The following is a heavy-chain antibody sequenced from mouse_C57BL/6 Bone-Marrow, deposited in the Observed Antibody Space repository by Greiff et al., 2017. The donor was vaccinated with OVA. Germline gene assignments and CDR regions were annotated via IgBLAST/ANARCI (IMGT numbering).Heavy chain of an antibody. V-gene: IGHV1-9*01. CDR3: ARECYYYGSSPYWYFDV. D-gene: IGHD1-1*01. CDR2: ILPGSGST. CDR1: GYTFTGYW. Sequence: VQLQQSGAELMKPGASVKLSCKATGYTFTGYWIEWVKQRPGHGLEWIGEILPGSGSTNYNEKFKGKATFTADTSSNTAYMQLSSLTTEDSAIDYCARECYYYGSSPYWYFDVWGKGTTVTVSS. J-gene: IGHJ1*03.